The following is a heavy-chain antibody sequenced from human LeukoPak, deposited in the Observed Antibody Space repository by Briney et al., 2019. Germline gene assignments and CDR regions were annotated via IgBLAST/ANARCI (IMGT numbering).Heavy chain of an antibody. J-gene: IGHJ3*02. CDR3: ARTGTLGDDAFDI. CDR2: ISYDGSNK. V-gene: IGHV3-30*04. D-gene: IGHD3-16*01. Sequence: GGSLRLSCAASGFTFNSYAMHWVRQAPGKGLEWVAVISYDGSNKYYADSVKGRFTISRDNSKNTLYLQMNSLRAEDTAVYYCARTGTLGDDAFDIWGQGTMVTVSS. CDR1: GFTFNSYA.